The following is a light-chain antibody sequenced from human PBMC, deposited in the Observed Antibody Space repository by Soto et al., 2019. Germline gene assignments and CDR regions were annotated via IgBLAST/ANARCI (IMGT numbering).Light chain of an antibody. J-gene: IGLJ2*01. CDR2: EVS. CDR1: SSDVGGYPY. CDR3: SSYTSINTVI. Sequence: QSVLTQSASVSGSPGQSVTISCTGTSSDVGGYPYVSWYQQNPGKAPKVVIYEVSNRPSGVSNRFSGSKSGNTASLTISGLQAEDEADYYCSSYTSINTVIFGGGTK. V-gene: IGLV2-14*01.